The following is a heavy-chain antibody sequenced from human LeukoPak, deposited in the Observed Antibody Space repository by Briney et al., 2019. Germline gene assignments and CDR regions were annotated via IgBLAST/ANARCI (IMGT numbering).Heavy chain of an antibody. CDR1: GGTFSSYA. J-gene: IGHJ4*02. CDR3: AREEEGGTFDY. D-gene: IGHD3-16*01. V-gene: IGHV1-69*13. CDR2: IIPIFGTA. Sequence: GASVKVSCKASGGTFSSYAISWVRQAPGQGLEWMGGIIPIFGTANYAQKFQGRVTITADESTSTAYMELSSLRSEDTAMYYCAREEEGGTFDYWGQGTLVTVSS.